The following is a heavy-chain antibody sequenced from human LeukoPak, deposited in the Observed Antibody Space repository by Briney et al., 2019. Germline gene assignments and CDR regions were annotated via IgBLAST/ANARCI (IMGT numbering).Heavy chain of an antibody. J-gene: IGHJ4*02. V-gene: IGHV3-21*01. D-gene: IGHD3-22*01. CDR3: ASGALYDSSGYYYVANY. CDR2: INSYSTYM. Sequence: PGGSLRLSCAASAFSFSNSGMHWVRQAPGKGLEWVSSINSYSTYMYYADAVRGRFTISRDNAKNSLYLQMDSLRAEDTAVYYCASGALYDSSGYYYVANYWGQGTLVTVSA. CDR1: AFSFSNSG.